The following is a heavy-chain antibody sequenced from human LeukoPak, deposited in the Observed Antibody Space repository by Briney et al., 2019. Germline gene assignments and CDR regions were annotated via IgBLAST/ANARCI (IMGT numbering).Heavy chain of an antibody. Sequence: GGSLRLSCAASGFTFSSYAMSWVRQAPGKGLEWVSLISGTGGGTYYADSVKGRFTISRDNAKNSLYLQMNSLRAEDTAVYYCAELGITMIGGVWGKGTTVTISS. V-gene: IGHV3-23*01. CDR3: AELGITMIGGV. CDR2: ISGTGGGT. J-gene: IGHJ6*04. CDR1: GFTFSSYA. D-gene: IGHD3-10*02.